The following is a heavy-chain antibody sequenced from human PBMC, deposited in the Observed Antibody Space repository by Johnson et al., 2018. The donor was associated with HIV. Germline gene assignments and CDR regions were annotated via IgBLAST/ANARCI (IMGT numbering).Heavy chain of an antibody. D-gene: IGHD5-18*01. CDR1: GFTFSNYW. J-gene: IGHJ3*01. Sequence: VQLVESGGGLVQPGGSLRLSCAASGFTFSNYWMSWVRQAPGKGLEWVANIKQDGNKKYYVDSVRGRFTIPRDNAENSLILQMNSLRAEDTAVYYCARPYSEYIYAAFSLWGQGTMVTVSS. V-gene: IGHV3-7*01. CDR3: ARPYSEYIYAAFSL. CDR2: IKQDGNKK.